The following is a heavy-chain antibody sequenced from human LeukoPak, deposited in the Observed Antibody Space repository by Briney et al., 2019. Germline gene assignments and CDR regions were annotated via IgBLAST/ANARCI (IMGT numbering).Heavy chain of an antibody. CDR3: AREGDYYDSSGYYYVFFAFDI. J-gene: IGHJ3*02. V-gene: IGHV3-64D*09. CDR1: GFTFTSYA. D-gene: IGHD3-22*01. CDR2: ISSNGGST. Sequence: GGSLRLSCSASGFTFTSYAMHWVRQAPGKGLEYVSAISSNGGSTYYADSVKGRFTISRDNSKNTLYLQMSSLRAEDTAVYYCAREGDYYDSSGYYYVFFAFDIWGQGTMVTVSS.